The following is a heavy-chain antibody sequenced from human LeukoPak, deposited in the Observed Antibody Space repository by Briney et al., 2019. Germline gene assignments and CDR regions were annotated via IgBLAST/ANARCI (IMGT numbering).Heavy chain of an antibody. CDR1: GDPISGYF. CDR3: AKGGTWVDP. J-gene: IGHJ5*02. D-gene: IGHD1-26*01. CDR2: IYTTGSA. Sequence: SETLSLTCSVSGDPISGYFWTWVRQPAGKGLEWIGRIYTTGSADYSPSLANRASMSVDKSKNQFSLTMRSVAATDTAVCYCAKGGTWVDPWGQGTLVIVSS. V-gene: IGHV4-4*07.